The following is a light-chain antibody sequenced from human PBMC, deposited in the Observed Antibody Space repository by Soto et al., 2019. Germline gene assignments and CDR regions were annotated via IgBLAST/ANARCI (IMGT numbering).Light chain of an antibody. CDR1: ESVGSD. V-gene: IGKV3-15*01. CDR2: VAS. J-gene: IGKJ1*01. CDR3: QQYNSWPRT. Sequence: EVVMTQSPATLSVSPGERATLSCRASESVGSDLAWYQQKPGQAPRLFIYVASIRATGFPARFSGSGAGTEFTLTISSLQSEDFAVYYCQQYNSWPRTFGQGTKVEIK.